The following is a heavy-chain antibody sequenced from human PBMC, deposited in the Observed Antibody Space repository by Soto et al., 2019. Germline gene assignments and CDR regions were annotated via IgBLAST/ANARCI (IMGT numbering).Heavy chain of an antibody. CDR1: GYSFIYYW. V-gene: IGHV5-51*01. Sequence: PGEALKISCTASGYSFIYYWIGWVRQMPGKGLEWMGIIYPGDSDTRYSPSFQGQVTISADKSINTAYLQWSSLKASDTAMYYCARARRQLWSFDYWGQKTLVTVSS. CDR2: IYPGDSDT. D-gene: IGHD3-10*01. CDR3: ARARRQLWSFDY. J-gene: IGHJ4*02.